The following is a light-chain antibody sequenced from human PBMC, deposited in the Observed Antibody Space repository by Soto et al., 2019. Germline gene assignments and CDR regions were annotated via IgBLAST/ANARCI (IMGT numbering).Light chain of an antibody. CDR3: SSYAGSNFWV. J-gene: IGLJ3*02. CDR2: EVS. CDR1: SSDVGAYNY. V-gene: IGLV2-8*01. Sequence: QSVLTQPPSASGSRGQSVTISCTGTSSDVGAYNYVSWYQQHPGKAPKLMIYEVSRRPSGVPDRFSGSKSGNTASLTVSGLQAEDEADYYCSSYAGSNFWVFGGGTKLTVL.